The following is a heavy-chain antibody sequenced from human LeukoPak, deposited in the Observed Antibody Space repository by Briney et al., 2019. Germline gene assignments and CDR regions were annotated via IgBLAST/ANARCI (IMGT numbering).Heavy chain of an antibody. CDR2: IIPIFGTA. CDR3: AREDNTYYDFWSGYYPGYFDY. Sequence: SVKVPCKASGGTFSSYAISWVRQAPGQGLEWMGGIIPIFGTANYAQEFQGRVTITADESTSTAYMELSSLRSEDTAVYYCAREDNTYYDFWSGYYPGYFDYWGQGTLVTVSS. J-gene: IGHJ4*02. V-gene: IGHV1-69*13. D-gene: IGHD3-3*01. CDR1: GGTFSSYA.